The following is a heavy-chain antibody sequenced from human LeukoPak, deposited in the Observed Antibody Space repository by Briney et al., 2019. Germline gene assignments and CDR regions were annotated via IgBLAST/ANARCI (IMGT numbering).Heavy chain of an antibody. CDR2: ISAYNGNT. CDR3: ARDGGLYSSGWETLTPLLH. Sequence: ASVKVSCKASGYSFISYGINWVRQAPGQGLEWMGWISAYNGNTNYAQKPQGRVTMTTDTSTSTAYMELSSLRSEDTAVYYCARDGGLYSSGWETLTPLLHWGQGTLVTVSS. J-gene: IGHJ4*02. CDR1: GYSFISYG. V-gene: IGHV1-18*01. D-gene: IGHD6-19*01.